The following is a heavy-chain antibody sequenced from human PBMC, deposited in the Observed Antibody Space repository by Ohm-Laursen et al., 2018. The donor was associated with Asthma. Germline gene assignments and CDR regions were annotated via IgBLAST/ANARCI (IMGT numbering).Heavy chain of an antibody. CDR1: GFTFSSYG. D-gene: IGHD7-27*01. Sequence: SLRLSCTASGFTFSSYGMHWARQAPGKGLEWVAVISYDGSNKYYADSVKGRFTISRDNAKNSLYLQMNSLRAEDTAVYYCARVGMSIEQDYWGQGTLVTVSS. J-gene: IGHJ4*02. CDR2: ISYDGSNK. CDR3: ARVGMSIEQDY. V-gene: IGHV3-30*03.